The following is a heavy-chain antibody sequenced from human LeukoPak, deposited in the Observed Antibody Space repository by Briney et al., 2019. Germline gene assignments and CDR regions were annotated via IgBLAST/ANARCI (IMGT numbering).Heavy chain of an antibody. CDR2: IYYSGST. CDR1: GGSISSYY. Sequence: SETLSLTCTVSGGSISSYYWSWIRQPPGKGLEWIGYIYYSGSTNYNPSLKSRVTISVDTSKNQFSLKLSSVTAADTAVYYCARVYGFYYYYMDVWGKGTTVTVSS. CDR3: ARVYGFYYYYMDV. J-gene: IGHJ6*03. V-gene: IGHV4-59*01. D-gene: IGHD2-2*02.